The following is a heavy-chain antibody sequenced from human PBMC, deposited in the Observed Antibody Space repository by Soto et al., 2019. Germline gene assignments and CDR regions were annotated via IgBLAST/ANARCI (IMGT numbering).Heavy chain of an antibody. Sequence: VASVKVSCKASGYIFTGYYLHWVRQAPGQGLEWMGWIHPNSGGTNYAQKFQGRVTMTRDTSISTAYMELSSLKASDTAMYYCATLPDYGMDVWGQGTTVTVSS. V-gene: IGHV1-2*02. J-gene: IGHJ6*02. CDR2: IHPNSGGT. CDR3: ATLPDYGMDV. CDR1: GYIFTGYY.